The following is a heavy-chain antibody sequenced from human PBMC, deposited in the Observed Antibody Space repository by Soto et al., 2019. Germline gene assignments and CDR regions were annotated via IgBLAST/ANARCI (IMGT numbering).Heavy chain of an antibody. J-gene: IGHJ6*02. V-gene: IGHV3-74*01. CDR3: ARDIVVVPAGVLYYYYGMDV. CDR1: GFTFSSYW. Sequence: GGSLRLSCAASGFTFSSYWMHWVRQAPGKGLVWVSRINSDGSSTSYADSVKGRFTISRDNAKNTLYLQMNSLRAEDTAVYYCARDIVVVPAGVLYYYYGMDVWGQGTTVTVSS. D-gene: IGHD2-2*01. CDR2: INSDGSST.